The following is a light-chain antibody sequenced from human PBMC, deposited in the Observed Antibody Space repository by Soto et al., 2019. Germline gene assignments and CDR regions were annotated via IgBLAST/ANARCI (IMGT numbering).Light chain of an antibody. CDR1: QSISSW. CDR2: DVS. CDR3: QQYTNDPWT. Sequence: DIQMTQSPPTLSASVGDRVTITCRASQSISSWLAWYQQRPGKAPNLLIYDVSSLESGVPSRFSGSGSGTEFTLTISSLQPDEFATYYCQQYTNDPWTFGQGTKVDIK. V-gene: IGKV1-5*01. J-gene: IGKJ1*01.